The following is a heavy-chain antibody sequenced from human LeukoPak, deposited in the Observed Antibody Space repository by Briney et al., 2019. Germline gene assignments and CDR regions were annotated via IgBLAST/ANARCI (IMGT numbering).Heavy chain of an antibody. CDR2: IIPIFGTA. CDR1: GYTFTSYY. D-gene: IGHD2-2*01. CDR3: ARGLIVVVPAANIYYYYYGMDV. Sequence: SVKVSCKASGYTFTSYYMHWVRQAPGQGLEWMGGIIPIFGTANYAQKFQGRVTITADESTSTAYMELSSLRSEDTAVYYCARGLIVVVPAANIYYYYYGMDVWGQGTTVTVSS. J-gene: IGHJ6*02. V-gene: IGHV1-69*13.